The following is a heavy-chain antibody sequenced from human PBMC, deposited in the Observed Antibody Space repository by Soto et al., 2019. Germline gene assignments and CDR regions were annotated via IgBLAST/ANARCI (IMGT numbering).Heavy chain of an antibody. D-gene: IGHD3-3*01. CDR3: AKGRYYGAD. CDR1: GFTFSSYA. CDR2: ISGSGGST. V-gene: IGHV3-23*01. J-gene: IGHJ4*02. Sequence: EVQLLESGGGLVQPGGSLRLSCAASGFTFSSYAMNWVRQAPGKGLEWVSTISGSGGSTYYADSVTGRFTISRDNSKNTQYLQMNSLRAEDTAIYYCAKGRYYGADWGQGTLVTVSS.